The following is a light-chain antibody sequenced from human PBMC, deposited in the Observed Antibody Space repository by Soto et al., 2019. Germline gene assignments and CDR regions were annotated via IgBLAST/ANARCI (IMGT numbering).Light chain of an antibody. CDR3: QQHINWPLT. CDR1: QTVSSS. Sequence: EIVLTQSPATLSLSPGERATLSCRASQTVSSSLAWYQQKPGQAPRLLIYEVSNRATGIPARFCGSGSGADFTLTISSLEPGDFALYYCQQHINWPLTFGGGTKV. J-gene: IGKJ4*01. CDR2: EVS. V-gene: IGKV3-11*01.